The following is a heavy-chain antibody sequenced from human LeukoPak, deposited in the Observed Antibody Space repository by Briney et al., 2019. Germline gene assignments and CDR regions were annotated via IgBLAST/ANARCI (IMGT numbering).Heavy chain of an antibody. J-gene: IGHJ5*02. Sequence: ASVKVSCKASGGTFSSYAISWVRQAPGQGLEWMGGIIPIFGTANYAQKFQGRVTITADESTSTAYMELSSLRSEDTAVYYCARGGMVRGVIITGGNWFDPWGQGTLVTVSS. V-gene: IGHV1-69*13. CDR2: IIPIFGTA. CDR1: GGTFSSYA. D-gene: IGHD3-10*01. CDR3: ARGGMVRGVIITGGNWFDP.